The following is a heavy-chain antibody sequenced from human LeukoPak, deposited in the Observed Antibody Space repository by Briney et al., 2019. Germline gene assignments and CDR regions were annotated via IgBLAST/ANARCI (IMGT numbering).Heavy chain of an antibody. V-gene: IGHV4-59*01. D-gene: IGHD5-12*01. CDR3: ARGGSGYALNWFDH. CDR1: GGSIGSYY. Sequence: SETLSLTCTVSGGSIGSYYWSWIRQPPGKGLEWIGHISYSGSTNHNPSLKSRVTISVDTSKNQFSLKLSSVTAADTAVYYCARGGSGYALNWFDHWGQGTLVTVSS. J-gene: IGHJ5*02. CDR2: ISYSGST.